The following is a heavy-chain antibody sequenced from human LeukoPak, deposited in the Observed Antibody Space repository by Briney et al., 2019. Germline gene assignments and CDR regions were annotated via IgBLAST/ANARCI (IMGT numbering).Heavy chain of an antibody. Sequence: PSETLSLTCIVSGGSISSGDYYWSWIRQPPGKGLEWVAYIYYTGSTYYNPSLRSRVTISVDKSKNQFSLKLSSVTAADTVMYYCARVAKKVLRGIPFGYGMDVWGQGTTVTVSS. J-gene: IGHJ6*02. V-gene: IGHV4-30-4*01. CDR1: GGSISSGDYY. D-gene: IGHD3-10*01. CDR3: ARVAKKVLRGIPFGYGMDV. CDR2: IYYTGST.